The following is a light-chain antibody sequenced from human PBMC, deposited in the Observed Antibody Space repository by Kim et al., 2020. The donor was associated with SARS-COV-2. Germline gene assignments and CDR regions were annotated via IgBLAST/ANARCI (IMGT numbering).Light chain of an antibody. CDR1: QDIDSW. J-gene: IGKJ4*01. Sequence: ASVGDSVTISCRASQDIDSWLAWYQQKPGRAPKLLIYAASSLESGVPSRFSGSGSGTDFTLTISSLQPEDFATYYCQQASSFPLTFGGGTKVDIK. CDR2: AAS. CDR3: QQASSFPLT. V-gene: IGKV1-12*01.